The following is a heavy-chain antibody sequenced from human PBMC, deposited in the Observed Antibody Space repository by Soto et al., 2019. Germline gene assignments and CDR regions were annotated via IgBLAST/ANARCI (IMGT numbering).Heavy chain of an antibody. J-gene: IGHJ6*02. CDR2: MYSGGST. V-gene: IGHV3-66*01. CDR1: GLTVSSNY. CDR3: ARDSSLHQPLFSGMDV. Sequence: EVQLVESGGGLVQPGGSLRLSCAASGLTVSSNYMRWVRQAPGKGLEWVSVMYSGGSTYYADSAKGRFIISRDNNKNTLYRQMHSLRVEDTAVYYCARDSSLHQPLFSGMDVWGQGTTVSVSS. D-gene: IGHD2-2*01.